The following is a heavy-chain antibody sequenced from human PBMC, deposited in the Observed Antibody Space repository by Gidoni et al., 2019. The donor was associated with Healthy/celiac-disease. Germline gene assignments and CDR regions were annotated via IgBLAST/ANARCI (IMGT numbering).Heavy chain of an antibody. CDR1: GFPFGSYS. D-gene: IGHD3-10*01. Sequence: EVQLVVSGGGRVKPGGSLRLFRAASGFPFGSYSMNWVRQASGKGLEWVSSISGSSIYICYADSVKGRFTISRDNAKNSLYLQMNSLRAEDTAVYYCARDRDITMVRGDAYGMDVWGQGTTVTVSS. CDR2: ISGSSIYI. V-gene: IGHV3-21*01. J-gene: IGHJ6*02. CDR3: ARDRDITMVRGDAYGMDV.